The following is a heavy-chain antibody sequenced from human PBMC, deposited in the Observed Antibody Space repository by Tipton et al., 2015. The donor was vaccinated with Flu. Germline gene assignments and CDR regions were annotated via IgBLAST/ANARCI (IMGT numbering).Heavy chain of an antibody. D-gene: IGHD4-11*01. V-gene: IGHV4-61*02. CDR1: GGSINSVSHY. Sequence: TLSLTCTVSGGSINSVSHYWSWIRQPAGKGLEWIGRIYTSGSTNYNPSLRSRVTISVDTSRNQFSLKLTSVTAADTAVYFCARRHFSNYVSEPKNWFDLWGQGTQVTVSS. CDR3: ARRHFSNYVSEPKNWFDL. CDR2: IYTSGST. J-gene: IGHJ5*02.